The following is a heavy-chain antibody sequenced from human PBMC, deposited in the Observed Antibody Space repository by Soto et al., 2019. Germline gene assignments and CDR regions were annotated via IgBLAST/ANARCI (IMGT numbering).Heavy chain of an antibody. CDR1: RFTISSRW. CDR2: INTDGSTI. D-gene: IGHD3-16*01. Sequence: GGSLRLSCAASRFTISSRWMHWVRQTPGKGLVWVSRINTDGSTINYADSVKGRFTISRDNAKNTLYLHMNSLRPEDTAMYYCARDQDTFGQAVFDSWGQGT. CDR3: ARDQDTFGQAVFDS. J-gene: IGHJ4*02. V-gene: IGHV3-74*01.